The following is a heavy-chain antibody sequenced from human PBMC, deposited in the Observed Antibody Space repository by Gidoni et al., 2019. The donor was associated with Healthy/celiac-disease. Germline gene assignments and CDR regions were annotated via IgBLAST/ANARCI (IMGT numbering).Heavy chain of an antibody. D-gene: IGHD3-10*01. CDR3: ARDTFLWAGYGMDV. J-gene: IGHJ6*02. V-gene: IGHV4-34*01. CDR1: GGSFSGYY. CDR2: INNSGST. Sequence: QVQLQQWGAGLLKPSETRSLTCAVYGGSFSGYYWSWIRPPPGKGLEWIGEINNSGSTNYNPSLKSRVTISVDTSKNQFSLKLSSVTAADTAVYYCARDTFLWAGYGMDVWGQGTTVTVSS.